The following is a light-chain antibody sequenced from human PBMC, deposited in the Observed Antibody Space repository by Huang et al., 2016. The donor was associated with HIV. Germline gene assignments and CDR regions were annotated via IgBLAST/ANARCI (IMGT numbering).Light chain of an antibody. CDR2: DAS. J-gene: IGKJ1*01. V-gene: IGKV3-11*01. CDR1: QSVSSY. CDR3: QQRSNLWT. Sequence: EIVLTQSPATLSLSPGERATLSCRASQSVSSYLAWYQQKAGQAPSLLIYDASNRATGIPARFRGSGSGTDFTLTISSLGPEDFAVYYCQQRSNLWTFGQGTKVEIK.